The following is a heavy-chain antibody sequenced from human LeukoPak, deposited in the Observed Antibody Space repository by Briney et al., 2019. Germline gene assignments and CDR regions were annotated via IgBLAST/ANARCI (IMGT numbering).Heavy chain of an antibody. CDR2: ISGTSVST. V-gene: IGHV3-23*01. CDR3: AKDMASIWFDP. D-gene: IGHD2-2*02. CDR1: GFTFSSYS. Sequence: GGSLRLSCAASGFTFSSYSMNWVRQAPGKGLEWVSSISGTSVSTYYADSVKGRFTISRDNSKNTLYLQMHSLRAEDTAVFYCAKDMASIWFDPWGQGTLVTVSS. J-gene: IGHJ5*02.